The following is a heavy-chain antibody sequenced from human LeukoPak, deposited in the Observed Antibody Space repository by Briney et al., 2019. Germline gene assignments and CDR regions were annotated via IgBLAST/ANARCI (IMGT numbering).Heavy chain of an antibody. J-gene: IGHJ4*02. CDR1: GLTFSRHV. Sequence: PGESLRLSCAASGLTFSRHVMSWVRQAPGKGLEWVSGITGSGGNTYYAESVKGRFTISRDNSKNILYLQMNSLRAADAAVYYCATRPEDDRYYAVFDFWGQGTLVTVSS. CDR2: ITGSGGNT. CDR3: ATRPEDDRYYAVFDF. V-gene: IGHV3-23*01. D-gene: IGHD3-10*01.